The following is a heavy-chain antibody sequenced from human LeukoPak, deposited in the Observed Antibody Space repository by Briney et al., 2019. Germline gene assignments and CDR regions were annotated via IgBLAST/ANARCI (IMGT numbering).Heavy chain of an antibody. CDR3: AKKGTVTATWYFDP. V-gene: IGHV3-48*04. CDR1: GFSISSYS. D-gene: IGHD2-21*02. J-gene: IGHJ2*01. Sequence: GGSLRLSCVGSGFSISSYSMNWVRQAPGKGLEWVSYISRSSSTTYYADSVKGRFAISRDNAKNSLYLQMNSLRAEDTAVYYCAKKGTVTATWYFDPWGRGTLVTVSS. CDR2: ISRSSSTT.